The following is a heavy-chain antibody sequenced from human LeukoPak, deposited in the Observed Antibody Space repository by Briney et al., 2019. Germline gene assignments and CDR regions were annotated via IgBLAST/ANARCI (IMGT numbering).Heavy chain of an antibody. J-gene: IGHJ6*04. Sequence: GGSLRLSCAASGFTVSSNYMSWVRQAPGKGLEGVSVIYSCCSRYYADSANGRFTIARDISTNTLYLQMNSPRAEDPDVYYCAREYYDILTGQLGYGMDVWGKGTTVTVSS. CDR1: GFTVSSNY. D-gene: IGHD3-9*01. CDR3: AREYYDILTGQLGYGMDV. CDR2: IYSCCSR. V-gene: IGHV3-53*01.